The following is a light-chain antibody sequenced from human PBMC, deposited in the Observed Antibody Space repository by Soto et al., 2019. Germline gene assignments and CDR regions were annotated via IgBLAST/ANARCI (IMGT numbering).Light chain of an antibody. J-gene: IGKJ2*01. V-gene: IGKV3-15*01. CDR3: QQYHNWPQT. CDR1: QSVSNN. CDR2: AAS. Sequence: EIVMTQSPATLSVSPGERATLSCRASQSVSNNLAWYQQKPGQAPRLLIYAASTRATGIPARFSGSGSGTEFTLTISSLQSEDFAVYYCQQYHNWPQTFGQGTKLEIK.